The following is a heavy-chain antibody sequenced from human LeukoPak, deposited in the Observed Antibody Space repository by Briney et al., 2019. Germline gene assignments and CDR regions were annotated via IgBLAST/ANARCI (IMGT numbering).Heavy chain of an antibody. CDR2: IYHSGST. D-gene: IGHD3-22*01. V-gene: IGHV4-38-2*02. J-gene: IGHJ5*02. CDR3: ASTYYYDSSGYYSQLNWFDP. Sequence: PSETLSLTCTVSGYSISSGYYWGWIQQPPGKGLEWIGSIYHSGSTYYNPSLKSRVTISVDTSKNQFSLKLSSVTAADTAVYYCASTYYYDSSGYYSQLNWFDPWGQGTLVTVSS. CDR1: GYSISSGYY.